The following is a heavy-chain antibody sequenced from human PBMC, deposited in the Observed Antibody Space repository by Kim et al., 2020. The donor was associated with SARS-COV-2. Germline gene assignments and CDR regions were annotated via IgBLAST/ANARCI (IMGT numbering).Heavy chain of an antibody. CDR2: INHSGST. V-gene: IGHV4-34*01. CDR3: ARLRGYSYGYGSYYYYYGMDV. Sequence: SETLSLTCAVYGGSFSGYYWSWIRQPPGKGLEWIGEINHSGSTNYNPSLKSRVTISVDTSKNQFSLKLSSVTAADTAVYYCARLRGYSYGYGSYYYYYGMDVWGQGTTVTVSS. CDR1: GGSFSGYY. J-gene: IGHJ6*02. D-gene: IGHD5-18*01.